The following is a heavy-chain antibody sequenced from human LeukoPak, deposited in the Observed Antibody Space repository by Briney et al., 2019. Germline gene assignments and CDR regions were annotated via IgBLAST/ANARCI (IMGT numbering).Heavy chain of an antibody. J-gene: IGHJ3*02. V-gene: IGHV3-21*01. D-gene: IGHD5-18*01. CDR2: ISSSSSYI. CDR1: GFTFSSYS. Sequence: GGSLRLSCAASGFTFSSYSMNWVRQAPGMGLEWVSSISSSSSYIYYADSVKGRFTISRDNAKNSLYLQMNSLRAEDTAVYYCARDLTAKSVGAFDIWGQGTMVTVSS. CDR3: ARDLTAKSVGAFDI.